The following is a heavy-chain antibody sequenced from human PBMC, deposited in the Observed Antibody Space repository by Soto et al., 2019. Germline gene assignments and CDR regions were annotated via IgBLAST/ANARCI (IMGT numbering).Heavy chain of an antibody. J-gene: IGHJ4*02. V-gene: IGHV1-24*01. CDR1: GYTLTELS. D-gene: IGHD3-22*01. CDR3: ATDRAYYYDSSGYPRLYWRGGDY. CDR2: FDPEDGET. Sequence: ASVKVSCKVSGYTLTELSMHWVRQAPGKGLEWMGGFDPEDGETIYAQKFQGRVTMTEDTSTDTAYMELSSLRSEDTAVYYCATDRAYYYDSSGYPRLYWRGGDYWGQGTLVTVSS.